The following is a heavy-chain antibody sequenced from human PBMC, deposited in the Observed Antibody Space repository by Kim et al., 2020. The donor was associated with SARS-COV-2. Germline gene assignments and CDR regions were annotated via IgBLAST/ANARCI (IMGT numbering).Heavy chain of an antibody. J-gene: IGHJ6*02. CDR1: GFTFSNAW. CDR2: IKSKTDGGTT. Sequence: GGSLRLSCAASGFTFSNAWMSWVRQAPGKGLEWVGRIKSKTDGGTTDYAAPVKGRFTISRDDSKNTLYLQMNSLKTEDTAVYYCTTDTGELGRYDYYYGMDVWGQGTTVTVSS. D-gene: IGHD1-26*01. CDR3: TTDTGELGRYDYYYGMDV. V-gene: IGHV3-15*01.